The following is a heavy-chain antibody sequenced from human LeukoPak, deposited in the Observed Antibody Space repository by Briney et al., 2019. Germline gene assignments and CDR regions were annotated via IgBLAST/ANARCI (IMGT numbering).Heavy chain of an antibody. CDR1: GGSISSYY. CDR3: ARAKPGSPPDY. D-gene: IGHD3-10*01. V-gene: IGHV4-59*01. CDR2: VYDTGST. J-gene: IGHJ4*02. Sequence: SETLSLTCTVSGGSISSYYWSWIRQPPGKGLEYIGYVYDTGSTNYGPSLKSRVTISVDTSKNQFSLKLGSVTAADTAKYFCARAKPGSPPDYWGQGTLVTVSS.